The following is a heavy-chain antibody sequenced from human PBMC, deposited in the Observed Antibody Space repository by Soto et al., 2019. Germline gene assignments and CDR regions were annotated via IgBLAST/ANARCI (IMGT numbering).Heavy chain of an antibody. Sequence: QVQLQESGPGLVKPSGTLSLTCAVSGGSISSSNWWSWVRQPPGKGLEWIGEIYHSGITNYNPSLTTRVTISVDKSKNQFALKLSSVTAADTAVYYCARVSGSYYYGMDVWGQGITVTVSS. CDR1: GGSISSSNW. D-gene: IGHD1-26*01. CDR2: IYHSGIT. J-gene: IGHJ6*02. CDR3: ARVSGSYYYGMDV. V-gene: IGHV4-4*02.